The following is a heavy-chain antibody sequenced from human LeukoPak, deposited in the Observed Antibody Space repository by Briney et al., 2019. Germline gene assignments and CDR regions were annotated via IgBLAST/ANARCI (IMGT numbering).Heavy chain of an antibody. Sequence: PSETLSLTCTVSGGSISSSSYYWGWIRQPPGKGLEWIGSIYYSGSTYYNPSLKSRVTISVDTSKNQFSLKLSSVTAADTAVYYCARASHWNQLHYFDYWGQGTLVTVSS. CDR1: GGSISSSSYY. CDR3: ARASHWNQLHYFDY. J-gene: IGHJ4*02. D-gene: IGHD1-1*01. CDR2: IYYSGST. V-gene: IGHV4-39*07.